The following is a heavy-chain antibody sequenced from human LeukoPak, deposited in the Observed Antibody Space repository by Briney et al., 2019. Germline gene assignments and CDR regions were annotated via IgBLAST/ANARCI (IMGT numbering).Heavy chain of an antibody. J-gene: IGHJ5*02. CDR1: GFTVSSNS. CDR2: IGTAGDT. V-gene: IGHV3-13*01. D-gene: IGHD3-9*01. CDR3: ARGHMLTGYYNFAWFDP. Sequence: GGSLRLSCTVSGFTVSSNSMSWVRQAPGKGLEWVSAIGTAGDTYYSHSVKGRFTISRENAKNSLYLHMNSLSAGDTAVYFCARGHMLTGYYNFAWFDPWGQGTLVTVSS.